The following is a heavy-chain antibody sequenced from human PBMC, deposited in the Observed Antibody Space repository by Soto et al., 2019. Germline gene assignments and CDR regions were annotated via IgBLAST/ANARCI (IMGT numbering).Heavy chain of an antibody. CDR2: SSGSSIST. V-gene: IGHV3-23*01. Sequence: EVQLLESGGGLVQPGGSLRLSCVASGFTFTSYAMSWVRQAPGKGLEWVSTSSGSSISTYYTDSVKGRLTISRDNSKKTLFLQMNSLRAEDTAVYYSAKETPPRYPGGPMYDLDYWGQGALVTVSS. CDR3: AKETPPRYPGGPMYDLDY. J-gene: IGHJ4*02. CDR1: GFTFTSYA. D-gene: IGHD1-1*01.